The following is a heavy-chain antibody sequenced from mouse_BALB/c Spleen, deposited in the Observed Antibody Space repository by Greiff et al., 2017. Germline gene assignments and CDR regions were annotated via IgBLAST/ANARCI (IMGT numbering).Heavy chain of an antibody. CDR1: GFNIKDYY. CDR3: AKGRYGSVFEY. D-gene: IGHD1-1*01. CDR2: IDPENGNT. Sequence: VQLQQSGAELVRPGALVKLSCKAPGFNIKDYYMHWVKQRPEQGLGWIGWIDPENGNTIYDPKFQGKASITADTSSNTAYLQLSSLASEDTAVYYCAKGRYGSVFEYWGESAPLTVSP. J-gene: IGHJ2*01. V-gene: IGHV14-1*02.